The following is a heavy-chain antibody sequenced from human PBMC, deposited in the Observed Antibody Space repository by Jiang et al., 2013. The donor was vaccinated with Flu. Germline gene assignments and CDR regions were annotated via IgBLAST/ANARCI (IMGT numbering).Heavy chain of an antibody. Sequence: SQTLSLTCAISGDSVSSYISSWNWIRQSPSRGLEWLGRTYYRSRWYYDYAASVKSRMTISSDTSRNQFSLQLSSVTPEDTAVYFCARGDHGMTVALFNYWGQEPRSPSPQ. J-gene: IGHJ4*01. D-gene: IGHD6-19*01. CDR2: TYYRSRWYY. CDR1: GDSVSSYISS. CDR3: ARGDHGMTVALFNY. V-gene: IGHV6-1*01.